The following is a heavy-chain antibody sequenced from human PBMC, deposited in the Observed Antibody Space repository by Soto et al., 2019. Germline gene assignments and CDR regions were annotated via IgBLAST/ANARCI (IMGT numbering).Heavy chain of an antibody. J-gene: IGHJ6*02. D-gene: IGHD6-13*01. V-gene: IGHV3-23*01. CDR3: AKRVSSSSAMDV. CDR1: GFTFSTYA. CDR2: ISGSGGST. Sequence: LSLTCAASGFTFSTYAMSWARQAPGKGLEWVSAISGSGGSTYYADSVKGRFAISRDNSQNTLFLQMNSLRVDDTAIYYCAKRVSSSSAMDVWGQGTTVTVSS.